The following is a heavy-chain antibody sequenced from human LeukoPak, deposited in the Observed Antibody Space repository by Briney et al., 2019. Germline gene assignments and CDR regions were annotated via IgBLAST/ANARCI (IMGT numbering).Heavy chain of an antibody. D-gene: IGHD2-15*01. CDR2: INPNSGGT. Sequence: ASVKVSCKASGYTFTGYYMHWVRQAPGQGLEWMGWINPNSGGTNYAQKFQGWVTMTRDTSISTAYMELSRLRSDDTAVYYCARERAVQGYCSGGSCYINDYWGQGTLVTVSS. V-gene: IGHV1-2*04. CDR1: GYTFTGYY. J-gene: IGHJ4*02. CDR3: ARERAVQGYCSGGSCYINDY.